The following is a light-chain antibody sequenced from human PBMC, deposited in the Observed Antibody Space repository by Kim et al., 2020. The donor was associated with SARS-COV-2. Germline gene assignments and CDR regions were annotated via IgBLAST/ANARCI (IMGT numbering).Light chain of an antibody. CDR1: PSVSNN. CDR2: DTS. Sequence: SVCPGERVTLSCSASPSVSNNLAWYQQKPGQAPRLLIYDTSTRATGIPARFSGSGSGTEFTLTISSLQSEDFAVYYCQQYSDWWTFGQGTKVDIK. V-gene: IGKV3-15*01. CDR3: QQYSDWWT. J-gene: IGKJ1*01.